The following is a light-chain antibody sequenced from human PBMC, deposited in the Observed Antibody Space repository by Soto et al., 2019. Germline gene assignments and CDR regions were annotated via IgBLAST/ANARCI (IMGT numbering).Light chain of an antibody. CDR3: QQYNNWPPIT. CDR2: GAS. CDR1: QSVSSN. V-gene: IGKV3-15*01. Sequence: EIVFTQSPCTLSLSPLERATLSCRASQSVSSNLAWYQQKPGQAPRLLIYGASTRATGIPARFSGSGSGTEFTLTISSLQSEDFAVYYCQQYNNWPPITFGQGTRLEIK. J-gene: IGKJ5*01.